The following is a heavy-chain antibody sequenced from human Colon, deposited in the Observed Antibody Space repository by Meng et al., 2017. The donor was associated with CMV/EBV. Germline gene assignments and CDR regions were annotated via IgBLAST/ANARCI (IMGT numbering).Heavy chain of an antibody. CDR2: MYFSVIA. D-gene: IGHD1-26*01. CDR3: ARDLTNKWFYY. Sequence: QQEAPRPVLHHHTDTPPLTSTASGAPIGSGSRSWAWFPQPPGKRLEWIGSMYFSVIADYNPSLKSRVTISLHATQKQFSLRLTSVTAADSAVYFCARDLTNKWFYYWGQGTLVTVSS. CDR1: GAPIGSGSRS. V-gene: IGHV4-39*07. J-gene: IGHJ4*02.